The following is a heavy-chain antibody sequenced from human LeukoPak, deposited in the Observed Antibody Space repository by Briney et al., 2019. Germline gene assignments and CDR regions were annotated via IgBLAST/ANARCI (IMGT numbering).Heavy chain of an antibody. Sequence: GASVKVSCKASGGTFSSYAISWVRQAPGQGPEWMGRIIPILGIANYAQKFQGRVTITADKSTSTAYMELSSLRSEDTAVYYCARAPYCSGGSCLFDYWGQGTLVTVSS. V-gene: IGHV1-69*04. D-gene: IGHD2-15*01. CDR1: GGTFSSYA. CDR3: ARAPYCSGGSCLFDY. J-gene: IGHJ4*02. CDR2: IIPILGIA.